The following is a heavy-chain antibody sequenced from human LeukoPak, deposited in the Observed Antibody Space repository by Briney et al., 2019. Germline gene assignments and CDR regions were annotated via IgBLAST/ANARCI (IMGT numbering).Heavy chain of an antibody. CDR3: ATAPAAADSS. V-gene: IGHV3-7*01. CDR1: GFTFSSYG. CDR2: INRDGTKT. J-gene: IGHJ5*02. D-gene: IGHD6-13*01. Sequence: PGRSLRLSCAASGFTFSSYGMHWVRQAPGKGLEWVANINRDGTKTTYVDSVKGRFTISRDNDKNSLFLHMSSLRAEDTAVYYCATAPAAADSSWGQGTLVAVSS.